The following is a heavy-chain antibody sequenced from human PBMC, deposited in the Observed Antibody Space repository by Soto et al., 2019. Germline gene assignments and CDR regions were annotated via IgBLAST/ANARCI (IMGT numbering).Heavy chain of an antibody. D-gene: IGHD3-10*01. V-gene: IGHV1-18*01. J-gene: IGHJ5*02. Sequence: QVQLVQSGAEVKKPGASVKVSCKASGYTFTSYGISWVRQAPGQGLEWMGWISAYNGNTNYAQKLQGRVTMTTDTSTSTAYMELRSLRSDDTAVYYCARVDRTYYGSGSPPFNWFDPWGQGTLVTVSS. CDR1: GYTFTSYG. CDR2: ISAYNGNT. CDR3: ARVDRTYYGSGSPPFNWFDP.